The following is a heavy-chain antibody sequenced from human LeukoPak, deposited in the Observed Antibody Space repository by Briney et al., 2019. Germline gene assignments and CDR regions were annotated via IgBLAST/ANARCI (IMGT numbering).Heavy chain of an antibody. CDR1: GGSISSYY. CDR2: IYYSGST. Sequence: PSETLSLTCTVSGGSISSYYWTWIRQPPGKGLEWLGYIYYSGSTNYNPSLKSRVTISVDTSKNQFSLKLSSVTAADTAVYYCARSGYDYADSSGRYDDYWGQGTLVTVSS. V-gene: IGHV4-59*01. CDR3: ARSGYDYADSSGRYDDY. D-gene: IGHD5-12*01. J-gene: IGHJ4*02.